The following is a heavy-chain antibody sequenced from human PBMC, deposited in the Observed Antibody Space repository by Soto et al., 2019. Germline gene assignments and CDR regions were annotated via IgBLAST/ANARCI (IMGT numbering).Heavy chain of an antibody. Sequence: QVQLVESGGGVVQPGRSLRLSCAASGFTFSSYGMHWVRQAPGKGLEWVAVIWYDGSNKYYADSVKGRFTISRDNSKNTLYLQMNSLRAEDTAVYYCARTPASLTEPYFDYWGQGTLVTVSS. CDR3: ARTPASLTEPYFDY. CDR1: GFTFSSYG. J-gene: IGHJ4*02. V-gene: IGHV3-33*01. CDR2: IWYDGSNK.